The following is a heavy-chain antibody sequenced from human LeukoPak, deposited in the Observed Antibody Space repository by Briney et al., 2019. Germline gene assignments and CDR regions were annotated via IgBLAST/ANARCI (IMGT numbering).Heavy chain of an antibody. D-gene: IGHD6-19*01. V-gene: IGHV3-21*01. Sequence: GALRLSCAASGFTFSSYAMNWVRQAPGKGLEWVSSISSSSSYIYYADSVKGRFTISRDNAKNSLYLQMNSLRAEDTAVYYCARDPGEQWLGGWGQGTLVTVSS. J-gene: IGHJ4*02. CDR3: ARDPGEQWLGG. CDR2: ISSSSSYI. CDR1: GFTFSSYA.